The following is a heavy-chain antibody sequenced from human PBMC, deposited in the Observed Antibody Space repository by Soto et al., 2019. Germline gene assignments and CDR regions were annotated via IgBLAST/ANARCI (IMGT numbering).Heavy chain of an antibody. CDR3: ARDIVVVVAATDYYYYGMDV. J-gene: IGHJ6*02. Sequence: SVKVSCKASGGTFISYAISWVRQAPGQGLEWMGGIIPIFGTANYAQKFQGRVTITADESTSTAYMELSSLRSEDTAVYYCARDIVVVVAATDYYYYGMDVWGQGTTVTVSS. V-gene: IGHV1-69*13. CDR2: IIPIFGTA. D-gene: IGHD2-15*01. CDR1: GGTFISYA.